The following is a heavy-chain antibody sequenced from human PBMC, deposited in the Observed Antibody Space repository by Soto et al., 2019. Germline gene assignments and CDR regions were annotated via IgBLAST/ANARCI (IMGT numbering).Heavy chain of an antibody. CDR3: ARLREVVVITLPGYFDY. CDR1: GYSFTNYW. V-gene: IGHV5-51*01. D-gene: IGHD3-22*01. Sequence: PGESLKISCKGSGYSFTNYWIGWVRQMPGKGLEWMGIIYPGDSDTRYSPSFQGQVTISADKSISTAYLQWSSLKASDTAMYYCARLREVVVITLPGYFDYWGQGTLVTVLL. CDR2: IYPGDSDT. J-gene: IGHJ4*02.